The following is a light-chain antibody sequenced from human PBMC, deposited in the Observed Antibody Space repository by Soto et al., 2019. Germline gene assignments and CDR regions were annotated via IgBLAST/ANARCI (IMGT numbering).Light chain of an antibody. CDR3: QKGYSTLALT. V-gene: IGKV1-39*01. CDR1: QSITNY. CDR2: AAS. Sequence: DIQMTRSPSSLSASVGYRVTINRGATQSITNYLNWYQQKPGKAPKLLIYAASSLQSGAPSRFSGSGSGTDFTLTISSLQPQDFATYYSQKGYSTLALTFGGGTKVDIK. J-gene: IGKJ4*01.